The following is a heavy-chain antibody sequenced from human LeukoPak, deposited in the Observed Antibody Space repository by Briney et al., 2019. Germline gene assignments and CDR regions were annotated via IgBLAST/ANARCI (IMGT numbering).Heavy chain of an antibody. CDR1: GGPISCGGFS. Sequence: SETLSLTCTVSGGPISCGGFSWTWIRQPPGKGLECIGYIFQSGSPSYNPSLRSRVTISVDTSTNQFSLRLNSVTAADTAMYYCARDRAGLGLLDFWGQATMVTVFS. D-gene: IGHD1-26*01. CDR2: IFQSGSP. V-gene: IGHV4-30-2*01. J-gene: IGHJ3*01. CDR3: ARDRAGLGLLDF.